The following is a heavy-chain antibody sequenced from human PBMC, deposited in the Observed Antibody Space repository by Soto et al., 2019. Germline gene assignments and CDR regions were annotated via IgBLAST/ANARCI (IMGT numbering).Heavy chain of an antibody. J-gene: IGHJ4*02. CDR2: INAGNGNT. V-gene: IGHV1-3*01. CDR1: GYTFTSYA. Sequence: GASVKVSCKASGYTFTSYAMHWVRQAPGQRLEWMGWINAGNGNTKYSQKFQGRVTITADKSTSTAYMELSSLRSEDTAVYYCARGRGDYYDSSGSLDYWGQGTLVTVSS. D-gene: IGHD3-22*01. CDR3: ARGRGDYYDSSGSLDY.